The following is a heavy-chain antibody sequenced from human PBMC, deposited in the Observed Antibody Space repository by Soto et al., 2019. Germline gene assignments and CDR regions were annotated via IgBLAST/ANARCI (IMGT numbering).Heavy chain of an antibody. D-gene: IGHD6-6*01. J-gene: IGHJ6*02. CDR1: GFTVSSNY. V-gene: IGHV3-53*01. Sequence: GGSLRLSCAASGFTVSSNYMSWVRQAPGKGLEWVSVIYSGGSTYYADSVKGRFTISRDNSKNTLYLQMNSLRAEDTAVYYCASKLLYSSSSYYIDNYYYGMDVWGQGTTVPVSS. CDR2: IYSGGST. CDR3: ASKLLYSSSSYYIDNYYYGMDV.